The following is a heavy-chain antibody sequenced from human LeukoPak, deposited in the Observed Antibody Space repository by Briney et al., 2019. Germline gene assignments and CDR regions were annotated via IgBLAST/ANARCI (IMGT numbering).Heavy chain of an antibody. CDR1: GGSFSGYY. CDR3: AREDGSSWFFSWFDP. Sequence: SETLSLTCAVYGGSFSGYYWSWIRQPPGKGLEWIGEINHSGSTNYNPSLKSRATISVDTSKNQFSLKLSSVTAADTAVYYCAREDGSSWFFSWFDPWGQGTLVTVSS. CDR2: INHSGST. V-gene: IGHV4-34*01. D-gene: IGHD6-13*01. J-gene: IGHJ5*02.